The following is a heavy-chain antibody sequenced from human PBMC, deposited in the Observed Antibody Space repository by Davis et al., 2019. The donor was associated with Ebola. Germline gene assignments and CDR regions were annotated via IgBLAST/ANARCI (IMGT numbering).Heavy chain of an antibody. CDR2: IYPGDSDT. CDR3: ARQNIVVVPAAILIQHAWFDP. V-gene: IGHV5-51*01. CDR1: GGTFSSYA. Sequence: KVSCKASGGTFSSYAISWVRQMPGKGLEWMGIIYPGDSDTRYSPSFQGQVTISADKSISTAYLQWSSLKASDTAMYYCARQNIVVVPAAILIQHAWFDPWGQGTLVTVSS. D-gene: IGHD2-2*02. J-gene: IGHJ5*02.